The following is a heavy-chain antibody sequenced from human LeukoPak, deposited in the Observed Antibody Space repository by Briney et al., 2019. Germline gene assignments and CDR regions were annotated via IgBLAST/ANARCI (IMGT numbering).Heavy chain of an antibody. CDR1: GGSISSSSYY. CDR2: IYYSGST. CDR3: ARHVSGSWYKGSPDYFDY. V-gene: IGHV4-39*01. Sequence: SETLSLTCTVSGGSISSSSYYWGWIRQPPGKGLEWIGSIYYSGSTYYSPSLKSRATTSVDTSKNQFSLKLSSVTAADTAVYYCARHVSGSWYKGSPDYFDYWGQGTLVTVSS. J-gene: IGHJ4*02. D-gene: IGHD6-13*01.